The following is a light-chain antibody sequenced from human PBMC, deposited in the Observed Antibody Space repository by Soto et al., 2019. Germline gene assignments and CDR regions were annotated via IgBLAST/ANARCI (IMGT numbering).Light chain of an antibody. CDR2: GAS. CDR1: QSVNSSY. CDR3: QHCGSSPWT. Sequence: EVVLTQSPGTLSLSPGERATLSCRASQSVNSSYLTWYQQKPGQAPRLLILGASSRATGIPDRFSGSGSGTDFTLTISRLEPEDFAVYYCQHCGSSPWTFXQGTKVDIK. J-gene: IGKJ1*01. V-gene: IGKV3-20*01.